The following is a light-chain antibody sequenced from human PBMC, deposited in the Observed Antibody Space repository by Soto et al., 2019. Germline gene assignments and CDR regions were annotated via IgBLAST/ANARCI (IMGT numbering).Light chain of an antibody. CDR1: SSNVGSNT. J-gene: IGLJ2*01. CDR2: SNS. Sequence: QSVLTQPPSASGTPGQGVTISCSGSSSNVGSNTVNWYQQLPGTAPKLLIYSNSQRPSGVPDRFSGSKSGTSASLAISGLQSEDEADYYCAAWDDSLNGVLFGGGTKLTVL. V-gene: IGLV1-44*01. CDR3: AAWDDSLNGVL.